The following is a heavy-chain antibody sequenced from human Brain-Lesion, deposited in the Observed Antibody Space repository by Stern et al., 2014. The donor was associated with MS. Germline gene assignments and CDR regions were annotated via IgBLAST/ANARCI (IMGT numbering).Heavy chain of an antibody. J-gene: IGHJ5*02. CDR3: AGEEDIRYCSGGSCTGNWFDP. V-gene: IGHV4-39*01. CDR1: GGSVSSTSYA. Sequence: QVQLQESGPGLVKPSETLSLTCTVAGGSVSSTSYAWAWIRQPPGKGLEWIGTIYYSGNTYYSPSPKVHPPISLDTPKNQFSLQLRSGTAADTAVYYCAGEEDIRYCSGGSCTGNWFDPWGQGTLVTVSS. D-gene: IGHD2-15*01. CDR2: IYYSGNT.